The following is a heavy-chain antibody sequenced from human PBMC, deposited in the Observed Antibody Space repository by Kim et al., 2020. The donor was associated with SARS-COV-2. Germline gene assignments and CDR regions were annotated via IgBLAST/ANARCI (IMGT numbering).Heavy chain of an antibody. Sequence: SVKVSCKASGGTFSSYAISWVRQAPGQGLEWMGGIIPIFGTANYAQKFQGRVTITADESTSTAYMELSSLRSEDTAVYYCARDPVFSRSGSYSFYYYYGMDVWGQGTTVTVSS. CDR2: IIPIFGTA. J-gene: IGHJ6*02. D-gene: IGHD3-10*01. V-gene: IGHV1-69*13. CDR3: ARDPVFSRSGSYSFYYYYGMDV. CDR1: GGTFSSYA.